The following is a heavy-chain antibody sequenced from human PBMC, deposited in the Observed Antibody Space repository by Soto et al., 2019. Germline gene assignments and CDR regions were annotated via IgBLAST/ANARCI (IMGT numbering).Heavy chain of an antibody. CDR2: IYPGDSDT. CDR1: GYSFTSYW. Sequence: GESLKISCKGSGYSFTSYWIGWVRQMPGKGLEWMGIIYPGDSDTRYSPSFQGQVTMTTDTSTSTSYMELRSLRSDDTAVYFCARDRLGATGDYWGQGTLVTVSS. CDR3: ARDRLGATGDY. J-gene: IGHJ4*02. D-gene: IGHD1-26*01. V-gene: IGHV5-51*01.